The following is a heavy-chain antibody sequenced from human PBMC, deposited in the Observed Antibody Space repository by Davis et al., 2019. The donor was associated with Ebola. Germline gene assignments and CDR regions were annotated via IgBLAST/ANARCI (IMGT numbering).Heavy chain of an antibody. CDR2: VNPYSDHT. J-gene: IGHJ4*02. CDR3: ARGYSPKCRGGDCVNDF. V-gene: IGHV1-8*01. Sequence: AASVKVSCKASGYIFSNYDINWVRQASGQGLEWMGWVNPYSDHTGYVEKFKGRVTMTGDPSISTAYMELSSLTIDDTAVYYCARGYSPKCRGGDCVNDFWGQGTLVTVST. D-gene: IGHD2-21*02. CDR1: GYIFSNYD.